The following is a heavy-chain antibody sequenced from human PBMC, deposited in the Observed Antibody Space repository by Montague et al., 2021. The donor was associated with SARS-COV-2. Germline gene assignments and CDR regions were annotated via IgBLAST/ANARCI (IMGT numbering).Heavy chain of an antibody. CDR1: GGSITNNIDY. J-gene: IGHJ3*01. Sequence: SETLSLTCTVSGGSITNNIDYWAWIRQPPGKGLEWIGSIYYTGNTYYNPSLKSRLTISVETSKNHFTLKLSSVTAAETAVYYCARLKRYFDSSGSPSAFDFWGQGTKVTVSS. V-gene: IGHV4-39*02. CDR3: ARLKRYFDSSGSPSAFDF. CDR2: IYYTGNT. D-gene: IGHD3-22*01.